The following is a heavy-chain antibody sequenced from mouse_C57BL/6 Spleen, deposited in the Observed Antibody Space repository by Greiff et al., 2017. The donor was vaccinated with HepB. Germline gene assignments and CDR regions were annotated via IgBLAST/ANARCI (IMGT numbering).Heavy chain of an antibody. CDR1: GYTFTSYW. CDR3: ARRDDYDGRFAY. D-gene: IGHD2-4*01. CDR2: IDPSDSYT. Sequence: QVQLQQSGAELVKPGASVKLSCKASGYTFTSYWMQWVKQRPGQGLEWMGEIDPSDSYTNYNQKFKGKATLTADTSSSTAYMQLSSLTSEDSAVYYCARRDDYDGRFAYWGQGTLVTVSA. V-gene: IGHV1-50*01. J-gene: IGHJ3*01.